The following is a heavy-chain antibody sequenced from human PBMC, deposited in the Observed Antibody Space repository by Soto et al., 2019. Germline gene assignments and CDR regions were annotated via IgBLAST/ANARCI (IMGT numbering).Heavy chain of an antibody. CDR1: GFTFSAYW. CDR3: ARDPRNLGLDP. CDR2: IDSDGSTT. J-gene: IGHJ5*02. Sequence: GGSLRLSCAASGFTFSAYWMYWVRQPPGKGLLWVSRIDSDGSTTNYADSVKGRFTISRDNAKNTLYLQMNSLRAEDTAVYYCARDPRNLGLDPWGQGT. D-gene: IGHD4-4*01. V-gene: IGHV3-74*01.